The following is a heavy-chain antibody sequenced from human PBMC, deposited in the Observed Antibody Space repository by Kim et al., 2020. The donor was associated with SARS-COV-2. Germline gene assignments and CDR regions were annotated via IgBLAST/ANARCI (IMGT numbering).Heavy chain of an antibody. D-gene: IGHD3-3*01. CDR1: GFTFGDYA. CDR3: AKDMVAYDFWSGYFDY. CDR2: ISWNSGSI. Sequence: GGSLRLSCAASGFTFGDYAMHWVRQAPGKGLEWVSGISWNSGSIGYADSVKGRFTISRDNAKNSLYLQMNSLRAEDTALYYCAKDMVAYDFWSGYFDYWGQGTLVTVSS. J-gene: IGHJ4*02. V-gene: IGHV3-9*01.